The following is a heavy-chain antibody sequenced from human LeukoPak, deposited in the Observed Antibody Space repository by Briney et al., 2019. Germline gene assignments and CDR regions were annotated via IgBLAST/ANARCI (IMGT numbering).Heavy chain of an antibody. CDR3: ASQLRLYYYYYMNV. CDR1: GGSISSSSYY. V-gene: IGHV4-39*01. D-gene: IGHD4-17*01. J-gene: IGHJ6*03. Sequence: SETLSLTCTVSGGSISSSSYYWGWIRQPPGKGLEWIGSIYYSGSTYYNPSLKSRVTISVDTSKNQFSLKLSSVTAADTAVYYCASQLRLYYYYYMNVWGKGTTVTVSS. CDR2: IYYSGST.